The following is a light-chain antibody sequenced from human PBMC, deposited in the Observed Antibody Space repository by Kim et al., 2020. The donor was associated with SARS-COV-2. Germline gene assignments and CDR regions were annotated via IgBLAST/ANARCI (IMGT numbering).Light chain of an antibody. J-gene: IGLJ3*02. CDR2: DVS. CDR1: SSDVGVYNY. CDR3: SSYTSSSTLV. Sequence: GQSLTISCTGTSSDVGVYNYVSWYQQHPGKAPKLMIYDVSKRPSGVSNRFSGSKSGNTASLTISGLQAEDEADYYCSSYTSSSTLVFGGGTQLTVL. V-gene: IGLV2-14*04.